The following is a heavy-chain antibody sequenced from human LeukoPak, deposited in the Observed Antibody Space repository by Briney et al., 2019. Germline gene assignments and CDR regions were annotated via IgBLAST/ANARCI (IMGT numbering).Heavy chain of an antibody. D-gene: IGHD4-17*01. CDR3: ARAGLTTYYYYGMDV. CDR1: GYTFTSYA. CDR2: INTNTGNP. J-gene: IGHJ6*02. V-gene: IGHV7-4-1*02. Sequence: VSVKVSCKASGYTFTSYAMNWVRQAPGQGLEWMGWINTNTGNPTYAQGFTGRFVFSLGTSVSTAYLQISSLKAEDTAVYYCARAGLTTYYYYGMDVWGQGTTVTVSS.